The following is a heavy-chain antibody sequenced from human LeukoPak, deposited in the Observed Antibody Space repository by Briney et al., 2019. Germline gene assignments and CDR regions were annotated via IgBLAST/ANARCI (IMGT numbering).Heavy chain of an antibody. CDR3: ARVAAVAGAEFDY. CDR2: INSDASST. D-gene: IGHD6-19*01. CDR1: GFTFSSYW. V-gene: IGHV3-74*01. J-gene: IGHJ4*02. Sequence: GGSLRLSCAASGFTFSSYWMHWVRQAPGKGLVWVSRINSDASSTSYADSVKGRFTISRDNAKNTLYLQMNSLRAEDTAVYYCARVAAVAGAEFDYWGQGTLVTVSS.